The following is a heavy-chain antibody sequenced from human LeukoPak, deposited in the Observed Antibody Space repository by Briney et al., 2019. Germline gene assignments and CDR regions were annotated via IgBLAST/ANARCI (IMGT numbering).Heavy chain of an antibody. CDR3: GRDQYYDRSGYFYIYGMDV. V-gene: IGHV3-30*04. CDR2: ISSGGRNT. CDR1: GFTFSSYA. D-gene: IGHD3-22*01. Sequence: GGSLRLSCAASGFTFSSYAMHWVRQAPGKGLEWVAVISSGGRNTYYADSVKGRFTISRDNSKNTLYLQMNSLRAEDTAVYYCGRDQYYDRSGYFYIYGMDVWGQGTTVTVSS. J-gene: IGHJ6*02.